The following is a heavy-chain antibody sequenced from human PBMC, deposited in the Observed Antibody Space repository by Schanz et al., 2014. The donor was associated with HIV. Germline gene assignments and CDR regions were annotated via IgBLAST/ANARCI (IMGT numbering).Heavy chain of an antibody. J-gene: IGHJ6*02. D-gene: IGHD5-12*01. V-gene: IGHV1-69*01. CDR2: IIPIYGTT. CDR3: ARDVVATISPKYYYYGMDV. CDR1: GGTFSGHG. Sequence: QVQLVQSGAEVKKPGSSVKVSCQASGGTFSGHGISWVRQAPGQGLEWMGGIIPIYGTTNDAQKFQGRVTMTTDASTATVHMELRSLRSEDTAVYYCARDVVATISPKYYYYGMDVWGQGTLVTVSS.